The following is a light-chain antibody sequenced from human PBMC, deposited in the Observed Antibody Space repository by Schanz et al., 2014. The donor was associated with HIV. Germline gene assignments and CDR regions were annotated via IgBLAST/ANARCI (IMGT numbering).Light chain of an antibody. CDR3: QQYNNWRTWT. Sequence: EIVLTQSPGTLSLSPGERATLSCRASQTVSSRFIVWYQQEPGQPPRLLIYGASSRATGIPAGFSGSGSGTEFTLTISSLQSEDFTVYYCQQYNNWRTWTFGQGTKVEIK. CDR2: GAS. CDR1: QTVSSR. J-gene: IGKJ1*01. V-gene: IGKV3-15*01.